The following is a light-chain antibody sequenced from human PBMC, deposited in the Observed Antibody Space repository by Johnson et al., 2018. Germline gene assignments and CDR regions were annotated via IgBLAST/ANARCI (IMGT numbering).Light chain of an antibody. J-gene: IGLJ1*01. V-gene: IGLV1-51*02. CDR2: ENN. CDR1: SSNIGNNY. Sequence: QSVLTQPPSVSAAPGQKVTISCSGSSSNIGNNYVSWYQQLPGTAPKLLIYENNKRPSGIPDRFSGSKSGTSATLGITGLQTGAEADYYCGTWDSSLSAGNVVGTGTKVTGL. CDR3: GTWDSSLSAGNV.